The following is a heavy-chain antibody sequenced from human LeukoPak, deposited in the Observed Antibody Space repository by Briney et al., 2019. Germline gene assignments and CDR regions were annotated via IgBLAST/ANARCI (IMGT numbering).Heavy chain of an antibody. CDR3: AKTGSSIAARPPDY. J-gene: IGHJ4*02. CDR1: GVSFSSSPYY. V-gene: IGHV4-39*07. CDR2: VYDSGST. Sequence: SETLSLTCTVSGVSFSSSPYYWGWIRQPPGKGLEWIGSVYDSGSTYYNPSLKSRVTISLDTSKNQFSLKLTSVTAAGTAVYYCAKTGSSIAARPPDYWGQGTLVTVSP. D-gene: IGHD6-6*01.